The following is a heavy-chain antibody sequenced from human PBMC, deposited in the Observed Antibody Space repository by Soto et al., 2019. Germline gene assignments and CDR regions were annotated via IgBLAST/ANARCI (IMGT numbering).Heavy chain of an antibody. CDR1: GFTFSSYW. Sequence: EVQLVESGGGLVQPGGSLRLSCAASGFTFSSYWMSWVRQAPVKGLEWVGNIKQDGSEKNYVDFMEGRFTITRDNAENSLYLQMNSLRAEDTAVYYCARRASAGRGWDVWGQGTTVVVSS. CDR2: IKQDGSEK. D-gene: IGHD6-13*01. V-gene: IGHV3-7*01. CDR3: ARRASAGRGWDV. J-gene: IGHJ6*02.